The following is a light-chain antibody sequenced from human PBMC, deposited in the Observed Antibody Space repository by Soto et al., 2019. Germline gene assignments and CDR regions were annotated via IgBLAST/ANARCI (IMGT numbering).Light chain of an antibody. CDR1: QSVSSRY. V-gene: IGKV3-20*01. CDR2: ATS. Sequence: EIVLTQSPGTLSLSPGYTSALSCRASQSVSSRYLAWYQQKSGQAPRLLIYATSSRATDIPDRFIGYGSGTDFTLTISGLEPEDFAVYYCQQYGSSLSTFGQGTKVDIK. J-gene: IGKJ1*01. CDR3: QQYGSSLST.